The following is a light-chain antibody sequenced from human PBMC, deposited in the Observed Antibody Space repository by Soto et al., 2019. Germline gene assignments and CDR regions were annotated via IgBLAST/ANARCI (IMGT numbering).Light chain of an antibody. J-gene: IGKJ4*01. V-gene: IGKV3-15*01. CDR3: QQYQQLPFT. Sequence: EIVMTQSPATLSVSPGETATLSCRASQAINSNLAWYQQRVGQAPRLLIYGASTRATGVPARVSGCGSETEFTLIISRLQADDFALYYCQQYQQLPFTFGEGTRVDIK. CDR2: GAS. CDR1: QAINSN.